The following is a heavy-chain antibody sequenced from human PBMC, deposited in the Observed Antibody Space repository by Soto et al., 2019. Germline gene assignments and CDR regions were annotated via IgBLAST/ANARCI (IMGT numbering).Heavy chain of an antibody. D-gene: IGHD2-2*01. V-gene: IGHV3-21*01. CDR1: GFTFSSYS. Sequence: GGSLRLSCAASGFTFSSYSMNWVRQAPGKGLEWVSSISSSSSYIYYADSVKGRFTISRDNAKNSLYLQMNSLRAEDTAVYYCARGECVDQLPSLVAYGMDVWGQGTTVTVSS. CDR2: ISSSSSYI. CDR3: ARGECVDQLPSLVAYGMDV. J-gene: IGHJ6*02.